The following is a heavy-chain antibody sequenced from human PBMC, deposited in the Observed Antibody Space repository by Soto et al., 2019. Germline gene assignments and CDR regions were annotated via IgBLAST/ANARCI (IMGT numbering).Heavy chain of an antibody. CDR2: IYHSGST. CDR3: ARAGFSAVPLIN. Sequence: SETLSLTCAVSSGSISSSNWWSWVRQPPGKGLEWIGEIYHSGSTNYNPSLKSRVTISVDKSKNQFSLKLSSVTAADTAVYYCARAGFSAVPLINWGQGTLVTVSS. CDR1: SGSISSSNW. J-gene: IGHJ4*02. D-gene: IGHD1-1*01. V-gene: IGHV4-4*02.